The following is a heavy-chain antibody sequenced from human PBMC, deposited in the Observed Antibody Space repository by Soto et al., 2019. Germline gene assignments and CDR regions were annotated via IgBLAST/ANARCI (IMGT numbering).Heavy chain of an antibody. CDR2: ISYDGRNE. CDR3: AKDRSTAAPGAVGYNYFDT. J-gene: IGHJ5*02. V-gene: IGHV3-30*18. CDR1: GFTFSSYG. Sequence: GGSLRLSCSASGFTFSSYGMHWVRQAPGKGLEWVAVISYDGRNEYYADSVKGRFTISRDNSKNTLYLQMNSLRPEDTAIYHCAKDRSTAAPGAVGYNYFDTWGQGTLVTVSS. D-gene: IGHD2-2*01.